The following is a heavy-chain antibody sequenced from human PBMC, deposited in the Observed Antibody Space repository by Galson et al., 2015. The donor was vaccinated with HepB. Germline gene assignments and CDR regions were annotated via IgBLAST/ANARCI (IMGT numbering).Heavy chain of an antibody. CDR3: ARVPNLAVAENMGKGGFDY. CDR2: INPSGGST. CDR1: GYTFTSYY. J-gene: IGHJ4*02. Sequence: SVKVSCKASGYTFTSYYMHWVRQAPGQGLEWMGIINPSGGSTSYAQKFQGRVTMTRDTSTSTVYMELSSLRSEDTAVYYCARVPNLAVAENMGKGGFDYWGQGTLVTVSS. V-gene: IGHV1-46*01. D-gene: IGHD6-19*01.